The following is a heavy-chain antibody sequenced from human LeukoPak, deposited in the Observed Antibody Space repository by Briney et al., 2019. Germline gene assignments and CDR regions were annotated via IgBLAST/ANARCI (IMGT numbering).Heavy chain of an antibody. CDR1: GGSFSGHY. CDR3: ARGSYDSSGYYRTPARY. D-gene: IGHD3-22*01. Sequence: PSETLSLTCAVYGGSFSGHYWSWIRQPPGKGLEWIGEINHSGSTNYNPSLKGRVTISVDTSKNQFSLKLSSVTAADTAVYYCARGSYDSSGYYRTPARYWGQGTLVTVSS. V-gene: IGHV4-34*01. CDR2: INHSGST. J-gene: IGHJ4*02.